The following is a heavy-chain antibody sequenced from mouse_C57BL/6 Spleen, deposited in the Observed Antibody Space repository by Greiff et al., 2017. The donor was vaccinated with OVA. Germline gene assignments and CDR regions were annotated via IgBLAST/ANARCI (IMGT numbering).Heavy chain of an antibody. V-gene: IGHV1-81*01. CDR2: IYPRSGNT. J-gene: IGHJ2*01. CDR3: ARWVEGGFDY. CDR1: GYTFTSYG. Sequence: VQVVESGAELARPGASVKLSCKASGYTFTSYGISWVKQRTGQGLEWIGEIYPRSGNTYYNEKFKGKATLTADKSSSTAYMELRSLTSEDSAVYFCARWVEGGFDYWGQGTTLTVSS. D-gene: IGHD1-1*02.